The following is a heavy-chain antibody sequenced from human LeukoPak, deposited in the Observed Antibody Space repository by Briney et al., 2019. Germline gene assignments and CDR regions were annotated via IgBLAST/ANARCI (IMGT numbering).Heavy chain of an antibody. D-gene: IGHD7-27*01. Sequence: SETLSLTCTVSGGSVSSGSYYWSWIRQPPGKGLEWIGYIYYSGSTNYNPSLKSQVTISVDTSKNQFSLKLSSVTAADTAVYYCARDRGEHFDYWGQGTLVTVSS. V-gene: IGHV4-61*01. CDR3: ARDRGEHFDY. J-gene: IGHJ4*02. CDR2: IYYSGST. CDR1: GGSVSSGSYY.